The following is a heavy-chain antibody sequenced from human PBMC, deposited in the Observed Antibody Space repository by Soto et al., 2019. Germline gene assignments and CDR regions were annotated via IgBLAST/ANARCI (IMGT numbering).Heavy chain of an antibody. CDR3: ARVRSYYDSSGFGLDYYYGMDV. D-gene: IGHD3-22*01. V-gene: IGHV1-18*01. CDR1: GGTFSSYA. Sequence: ASVTVSCKASGGTFSSYAISWVRQAPGQGLEWMGWISAYNGNTNYAQKLQGRVTMTTDTSTSTAYVELRSLRSDDTAVYYCARVRSYYDSSGFGLDYYYGMDVWGQATTVTVSS. CDR2: ISAYNGNT. J-gene: IGHJ6*02.